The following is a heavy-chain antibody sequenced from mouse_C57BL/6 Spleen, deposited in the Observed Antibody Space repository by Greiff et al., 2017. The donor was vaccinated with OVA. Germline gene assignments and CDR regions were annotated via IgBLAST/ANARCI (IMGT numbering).Heavy chain of an antibody. D-gene: IGHD3-2*02. CDR2: INTNNGGT. Sequence: VQLLQSGPELVKPGASVKMSCKASGYTFTDYNMPWVHQSHGKRLEWIGYINTNNGGTRYNQKLKGKATLTLNKSSSTAYMELRSLTSEDSAVYYCTRDNSSGYVWFAYWGQGTLVTVSA. CDR1: GYTFTDYN. J-gene: IGHJ3*01. V-gene: IGHV1-22*01. CDR3: TRDNSSGYVWFAY.